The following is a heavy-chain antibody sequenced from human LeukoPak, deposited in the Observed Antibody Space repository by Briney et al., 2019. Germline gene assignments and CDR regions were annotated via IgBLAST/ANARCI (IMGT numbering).Heavy chain of an antibody. CDR2: ISSSSNYI. V-gene: IGHV3-21*01. CDR3: AREWDIVVVVAATKAENAFDI. CDR1: GFTFSSYS. D-gene: IGHD2-15*01. J-gene: IGHJ3*02. Sequence: PGGSLRLSCAASGFTFSSYSMNWVRQAPGKGLEWVSSISSSSNYIYYADSVKGRFTISGENAKNSLYLKMNSLRAEDTAVYYCAREWDIVVVVAATKAENAFDIWGQGTMVTVSS.